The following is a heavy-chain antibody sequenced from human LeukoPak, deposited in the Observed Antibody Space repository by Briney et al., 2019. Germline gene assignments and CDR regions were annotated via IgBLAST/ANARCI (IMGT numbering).Heavy chain of an antibody. V-gene: IGHV4-4*07. J-gene: IGHJ5*02. Sequence: SETLSLTCTVSGGSISSYYWSWIRQPAGKGLEWIGRIYTSGSTNYNPSLKGRVTMSVDTSKNQFSLKLTSVTAADTAVYYCARETIFGVIIRFDPWGQGTLVTVSS. D-gene: IGHD3-3*01. CDR2: IYTSGST. CDR3: ARETIFGVIIRFDP. CDR1: GGSISSYY.